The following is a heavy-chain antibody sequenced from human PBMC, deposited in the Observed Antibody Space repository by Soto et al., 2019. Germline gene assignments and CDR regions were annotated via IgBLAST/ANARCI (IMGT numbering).Heavy chain of an antibody. J-gene: IGHJ4*02. Sequence: PSETLSLTCTVSGGSISSSSYYWGWIRQPPGKGLEWIGSIYYSGSTYYNPSLKSRVTISVDTSKNQFSLKLSSVTAADTAVYYCARFPGYSSSWYPSFFDFWGQRSLVTVSS. CDR1: GGSISSSSYY. CDR3: ARFPGYSSSWYPSFFDF. D-gene: IGHD6-13*01. V-gene: IGHV4-39*01. CDR2: IYYSGST.